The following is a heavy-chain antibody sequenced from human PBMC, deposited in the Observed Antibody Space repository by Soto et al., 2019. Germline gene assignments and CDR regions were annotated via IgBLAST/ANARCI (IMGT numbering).Heavy chain of an antibody. V-gene: IGHV3-23*01. D-gene: IGHD3-9*01. J-gene: IGHJ4*02. CDR2: TSGSGGST. CDR3: AKGGRYDILTGYYKSPFDY. Sequence: GGSLRLSCAASGFTFSSYAMSWVRQAPGKGLEWVSATSGSGGSTYYADSVKGRFTISRDNSKNTLYLQMNSLRAEDTAVYYCAKGGRYDILTGYYKSPFDYWGQGTLVTVSS. CDR1: GFTFSSYA.